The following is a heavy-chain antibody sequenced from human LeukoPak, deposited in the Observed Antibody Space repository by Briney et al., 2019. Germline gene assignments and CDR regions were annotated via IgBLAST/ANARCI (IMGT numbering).Heavy chain of an antibody. Sequence: GGSLRLSCLVSGFTVCSNYMNWVRPAPGKGREWGLVAYSGGMTYSADSVKGRVTISRDIPKNMLYLQMNSLRAEDTAVYYCARETGSSWYGGGYYYYYMDVWGKGTTVTVSS. CDR2: AYSGGMT. CDR3: ARETGSSWYGGGYYYYYMDV. D-gene: IGHD6-13*01. V-gene: IGHV3-66*01. CDR1: GFTVCSNY. J-gene: IGHJ6*03.